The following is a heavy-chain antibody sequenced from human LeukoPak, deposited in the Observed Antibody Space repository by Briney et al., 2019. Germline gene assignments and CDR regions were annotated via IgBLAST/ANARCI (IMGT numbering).Heavy chain of an antibody. V-gene: IGHV4-59*01. CDR3: ARAPYFDFWTGYYFDY. CDR2: IFYSGTT. D-gene: IGHD3-3*01. CDR1: GGSISSYY. Sequence: PSETLSLTCTVSGGSISSYYWSWIRQPPGKGLEWIGFIFYSGTTNYKPSLNSRVTISVDTSKNQFSLKLSSVTAADTAVYYCARAPYFDFWTGYYFDYWGRGTLVTVSS. J-gene: IGHJ4*02.